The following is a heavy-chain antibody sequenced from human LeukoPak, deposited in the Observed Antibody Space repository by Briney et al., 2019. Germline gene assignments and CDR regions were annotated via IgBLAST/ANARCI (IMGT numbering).Heavy chain of an antibody. CDR3: ARGEFGVLDY. CDR2: MNPNSGNS. V-gene: IGHV1-8*01. D-gene: IGHD3-3*01. J-gene: IGHJ4*02. CDR1: GYTVTSYD. Sequence: ASVKVSCKASGYTVTSYDISWVRQAPGQGLEWMGWMNPNSGNSGFAQKFQGRVAMTRNTSISTAYMELSSLRSEDTTVYYCARGEFGVLDYWGQGTLVTVSS.